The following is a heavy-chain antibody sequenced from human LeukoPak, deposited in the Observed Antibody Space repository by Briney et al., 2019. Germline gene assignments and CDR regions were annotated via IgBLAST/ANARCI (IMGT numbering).Heavy chain of an antibody. CDR2: INANSGTR. V-gene: IGHV3-23*01. CDR3: ARGAFISSDSWVDY. CDR1: GFSFSNFA. D-gene: IGHD2-15*01. J-gene: IGHJ4*02. Sequence: PGGSLRLSCAASGFSFSNFAMSWVRQAPGKGLEWVSTINANSGTRSYAASVRGRFTISRDNSKNSLYLQMNSLRAEDTAVYYCARGAFISSDSWVDYWGQGTPVTVSS.